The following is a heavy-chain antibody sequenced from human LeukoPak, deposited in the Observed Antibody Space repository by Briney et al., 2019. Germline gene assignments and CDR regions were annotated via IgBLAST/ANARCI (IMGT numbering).Heavy chain of an antibody. Sequence: PSETLSLTCTVSDYSISSSSYYWGWIRQPPGKGLEWIGSIFYSGSTYYNPSLKSRVTISVDTSKNQFSLNLNSVTAADTAVYYCAREPITMVRGVILSRFDPWGQGTLVTVSS. CDR2: IFYSGST. J-gene: IGHJ5*02. CDR1: DYSISSSSYY. V-gene: IGHV4-39*07. CDR3: AREPITMVRGVILSRFDP. D-gene: IGHD3-10*01.